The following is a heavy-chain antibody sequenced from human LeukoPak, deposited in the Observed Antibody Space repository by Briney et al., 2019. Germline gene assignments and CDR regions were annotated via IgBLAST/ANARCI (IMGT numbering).Heavy chain of an antibody. CDR2: INSDGSST. CDR1: GFTFSSYW. J-gene: IGHJ3*02. V-gene: IGHV3-74*01. D-gene: IGHD3-3*01. CDR3: VRGGEVIRANAYDI. Sequence: GGSLRLSCAASGFTFSSYWMHWVRQAPGKGLVWVSRINSDGSSTSYADSVKGRFTISRDNAKNTLYLQMNSLRAEDTAVYYCVRGGEVIRANAYDIWGQGTMVTVSS.